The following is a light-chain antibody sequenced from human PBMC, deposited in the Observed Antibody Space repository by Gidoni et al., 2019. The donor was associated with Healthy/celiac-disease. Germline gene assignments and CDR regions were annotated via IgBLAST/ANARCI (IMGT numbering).Light chain of an antibody. CDR1: QGISNY. CDR3: LQHNSYPRMWS. V-gene: IGKV1D-17*01. CDR2: AAS. J-gene: IGKJ2*04. Sequence: NIQMTQSPSAMSAPVGDRVTITCRARQGISNYLDWFQQKPGKVPKHLIYAASSLQSWVPSRFSSSGSGTEFTLTISSMQHEDYATYYCLQHNSYPRMWSFGQGTKVEIK.